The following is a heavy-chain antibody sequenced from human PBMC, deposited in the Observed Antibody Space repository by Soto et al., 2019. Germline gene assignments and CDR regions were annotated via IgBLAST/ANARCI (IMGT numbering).Heavy chain of an antibody. CDR2: IAISSGTT. Sequence: GGSLRLSCAASGFTFTNYAMSWVRQAPGKGLEWVSAIAISSGTTFYRDSVKGRFRISRDNPKSTVVLQMTGLSAEDTAVYYCARGLTSSGCFDSWGQGTLVTVSS. D-gene: IGHD3-10*01. V-gene: IGHV3-23*01. CDR1: GFTFTNYA. CDR3: ARGLTSSGCFDS. J-gene: IGHJ5*01.